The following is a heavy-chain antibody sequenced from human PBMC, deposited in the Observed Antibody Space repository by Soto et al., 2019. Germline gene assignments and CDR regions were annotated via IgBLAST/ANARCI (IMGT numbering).Heavy chain of an antibody. Sequence: GGSLRLSCAGSGFTFSDYYMSWIRQAPGKGLEWVSYISSSGNIIYYADSVKGRFTISRDNAKNSLYLQMNSLRAEDTAVYYCARDLGYYASDGYFDYWGQGTLVTVSS. CDR2: ISSSGNII. D-gene: IGHD3-22*01. V-gene: IGHV3-11*01. CDR3: ARDLGYYASDGYFDY. CDR1: GFTFSDYY. J-gene: IGHJ4*02.